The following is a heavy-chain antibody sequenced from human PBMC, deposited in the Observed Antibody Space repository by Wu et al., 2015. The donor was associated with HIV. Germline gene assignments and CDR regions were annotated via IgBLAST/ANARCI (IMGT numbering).Heavy chain of an antibody. CDR1: GYTFTGYY. Sequence: QVQLLQSGAEVKKPGASVMVSCKASGYTFTGYYIHWVRQAPGQGLEWMGWINPNSGGTNYAQKFQARVTMTRDTSISTAYMELSRLRSDDTAVYYCARDTGKLEYSLSPPSYYMDVWTKGPRSPSP. V-gene: IGHV1-2*02. CDR2: INPNSGGT. D-gene: IGHD2/OR15-2a*01. J-gene: IGHJ6*03. CDR3: ARDTGKLEYSLSPPSYYMDV.